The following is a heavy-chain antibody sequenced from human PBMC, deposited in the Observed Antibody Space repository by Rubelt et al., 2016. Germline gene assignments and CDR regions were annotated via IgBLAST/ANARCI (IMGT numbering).Heavy chain of an antibody. CDR1: GFTFSSYA. V-gene: IGHV3-23*04. J-gene: IGHJ4*02. Sequence: VQLVESGGGLVQPGGSLRLSCAASGFTFSSYAMSWVRQAPGKGLEWVSAISGSGGSTYYADSVKGRFTISRDNSKNTLYLQMNSLRAEVTAVYYCAKDQSSYYGSGSYYDYWGQGTLVTVSS. CDR3: AKDQSSYYGSGSYYDY. D-gene: IGHD3-10*01. CDR2: ISGSGGST.